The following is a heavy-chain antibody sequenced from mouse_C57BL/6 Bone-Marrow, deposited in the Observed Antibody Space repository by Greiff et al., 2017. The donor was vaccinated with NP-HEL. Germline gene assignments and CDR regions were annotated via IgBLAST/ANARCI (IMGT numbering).Heavy chain of an antibody. CDR2: IDPENGDT. CDR1: GFNIKDDY. V-gene: IGHV14-4*01. CDR3: DSHYYGNCDD. Sequence: EVKLLQSGAELVRPGASVKLSCTASGFNIKDDYMHWVKQRPEQGLEWIGWIDPENGDTEYAAKFKGKATITADTSSNTAYLQLSSLTSEDTAVYDCDSHYYGNCDDWGQGTTLTVSS. J-gene: IGHJ2*01. D-gene: IGHD1-1*01.